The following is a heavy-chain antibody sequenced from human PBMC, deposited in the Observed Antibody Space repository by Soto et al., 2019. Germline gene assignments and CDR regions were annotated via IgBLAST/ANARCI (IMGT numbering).Heavy chain of an antibody. CDR1: GGSISSYY. CDR2: IYYSGST. J-gene: IGHJ3*02. D-gene: IGHD2-15*01. V-gene: IGHV4-59*08. CDR3: ARRIPYCSGGSCYSLGAFDI. Sequence: SETLSLTCTVSGGSISSYYWSWIRQPPGKGLEWIGYIYYSGSTNYNPSLKSRVTISVDTSKNQFSLKLSSVTAADTAVYYCARRIPYCSGGSCYSLGAFDIWGQGTMVTVS.